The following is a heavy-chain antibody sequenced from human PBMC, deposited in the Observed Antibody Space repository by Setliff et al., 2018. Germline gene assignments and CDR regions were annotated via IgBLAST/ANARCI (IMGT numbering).Heavy chain of an antibody. CDR1: GGSISSGGYY. Sequence: PSETLSLTCTVSGGSISSGGYYWSWIRQHPGKGLEWIGSIYYSGRTHYNPSLKSRVTISVDTSKNQFSLKLSSVTAADTAVYYCARDLDLNYDFWSGYYYGNAFDIWGQGTMVTVSS. J-gene: IGHJ3*02. CDR3: ARDLDLNYDFWSGYYYGNAFDI. CDR2: IYYSGRT. V-gene: IGHV4-39*07. D-gene: IGHD3-3*01.